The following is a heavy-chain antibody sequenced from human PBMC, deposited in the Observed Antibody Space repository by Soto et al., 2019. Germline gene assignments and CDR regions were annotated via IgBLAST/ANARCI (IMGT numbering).Heavy chain of an antibody. D-gene: IGHD6-13*01. CDR2: ISGSGGST. Sequence: GGSLRLSCAASGFTFSSYAMSWVRQAPGKGLEWVSAISGSGGSTYYADSVKGRFTISRDNSKNTLYLQMNSLRAEDTAVYYCAKEGWEAAAGPEDYGMDVWGQGTTVTVSS. V-gene: IGHV3-23*01. CDR3: AKEGWEAAAGPEDYGMDV. CDR1: GFTFSSYA. J-gene: IGHJ6*02.